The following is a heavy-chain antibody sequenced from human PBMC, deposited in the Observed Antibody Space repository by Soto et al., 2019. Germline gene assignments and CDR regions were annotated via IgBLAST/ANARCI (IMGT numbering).Heavy chain of an antibody. J-gene: IGHJ4*02. V-gene: IGHV3-30-3*01. CDR2: IPYDGSNN. CDR3: ARDFGSLGATIDY. D-gene: IGHD1-26*01. Sequence: HPGGSLRLSCAASGFTFSSYAMHWVRQAPGKGLERVAVIPYDGSNNYYADSVKGRFTISRDNSKNTLYLQMSSLRAEDTAVYYCARDFGSLGATIDYWGQGTLVTVSS. CDR1: GFTFSSYA.